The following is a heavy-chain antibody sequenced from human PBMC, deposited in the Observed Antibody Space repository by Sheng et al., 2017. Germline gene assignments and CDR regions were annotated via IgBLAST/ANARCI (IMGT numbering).Heavy chain of an antibody. V-gene: IGHV4-61*02. J-gene: IGHJ4*02. CDR3: ARDLPLEHCGGDCPVGH. CDR2: IYSSGIT. Sequence: QVQLQESGPGLVKPSQTLSLTCTVSGGSISSGSFYWSWIRQPAGEGLEWVGRIYSSGITDYNPSLKSRVTLSLDTSKNQFSLKLSSVTAADTAVYYCARDLPLEHCGGDCPVGHWGQGTLVTVSS. D-gene: IGHD2-21*01. CDR1: GGSISSGSFY.